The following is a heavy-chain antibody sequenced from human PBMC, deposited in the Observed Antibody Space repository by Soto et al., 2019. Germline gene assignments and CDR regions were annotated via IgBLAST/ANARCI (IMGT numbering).Heavy chain of an antibody. J-gene: IGHJ4*02. D-gene: IGHD2-2*01. Sequence: ASVLFYFKASASSFTCNYMHWVRQTTGQGLEWMALINPTTGGTNYAQKFQGRVTMTWDTSISTAYMELTRLTSDDTAIYYCARGYCSSIGCSHYFDFWGQGNLVTVSS. CDR2: INPTTGGT. CDR3: ARGYCSSIGCSHYFDF. V-gene: IGHV1-2*02. CDR1: ASSFTCNY.